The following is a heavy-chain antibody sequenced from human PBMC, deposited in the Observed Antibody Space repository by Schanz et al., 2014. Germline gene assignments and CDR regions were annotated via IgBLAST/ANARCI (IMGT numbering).Heavy chain of an antibody. CDR2: INSVGSNT. D-gene: IGHD3-3*01. CDR1: GFTFSSHW. J-gene: IGHJ4*02. CDR3: VRDSFFAFDN. V-gene: IGHV3-74*01. Sequence: EVQLVQSGGGLVQPGGSLRLSCAASGFTFSSHWMHWVRQDPGKGLVWVARINSVGSNTDYADSVTGRFTMSRDNAKNSVFLQMNSLRAEDTAVYYCVRDSFFAFDNWGQGTRVTVSS.